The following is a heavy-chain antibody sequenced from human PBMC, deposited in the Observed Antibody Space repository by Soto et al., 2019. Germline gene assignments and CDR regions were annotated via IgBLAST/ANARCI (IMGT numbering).Heavy chain of an antibody. CDR3: AKGVYYGSGSYWYFDL. Sequence: EVQLVESGGGLVQPGRSLRLSCAASGFTFDDYAMHWVRQAPGKGLEWVSGISWNSGSIGYADSVKGRFTISRDNAKNSLDLQMNSLRAEDTALYYCAKGVYYGSGSYWYFDLWGRGTLVTVSS. V-gene: IGHV3-9*01. D-gene: IGHD3-10*01. J-gene: IGHJ2*01. CDR2: ISWNSGSI. CDR1: GFTFDDYA.